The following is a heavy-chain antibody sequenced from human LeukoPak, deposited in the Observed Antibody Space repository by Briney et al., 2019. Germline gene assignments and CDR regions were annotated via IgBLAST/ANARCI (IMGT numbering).Heavy chain of an antibody. CDR2: ISGSGGST. Sequence: GRSLRLSCAASGFTFSSYAMSWVRQAPGKGLEWVSAISGSGGSTYYADSVKGRFTISRDNSKNTLYLQMNSLRAEDTAVYYCASLSIVVVPAAQNWFDPWGQGTLVTVSS. D-gene: IGHD2-2*01. CDR3: ASLSIVVVPAAQNWFDP. J-gene: IGHJ5*02. V-gene: IGHV3-23*01. CDR1: GFTFSSYA.